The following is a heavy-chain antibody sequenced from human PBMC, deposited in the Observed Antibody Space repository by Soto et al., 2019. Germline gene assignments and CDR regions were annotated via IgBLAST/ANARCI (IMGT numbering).Heavy chain of an antibody. J-gene: IGHJ4*02. Sequence: QVQLQESGPGLVKPSQTLSLTCTVSGGSISSGDYYWSWIRKPPGMGLEWIEYIYHSRSNYYNPSLNSRVTISVDTSKNQFDLTLSSGTAADTAVYDCGRGITMVRGVDYLGQGTLVTVSS. CDR2: IYHSRSN. CDR3: GRGITMVRGVDY. V-gene: IGHV4-30-4*01. CDR1: GGSISSGDYY. D-gene: IGHD3-10*01.